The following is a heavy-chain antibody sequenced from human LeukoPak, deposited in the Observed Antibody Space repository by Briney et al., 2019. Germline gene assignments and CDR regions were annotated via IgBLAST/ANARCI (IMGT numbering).Heavy chain of an antibody. CDR2: INHSGST. CDR1: GGSFSGYY. CDR3: ARAGYCSSTSCYRGRMGY. Sequence: SETLSLTCAVYGGSFSGYYWSWIRQPPGKGLEWIGEINHSGSTNYYPSLKSRVTISVDTSKNQFSLKLSSVTAADTAVYYCARAGYCSSTSCYRGRMGYWGQGTLVTVSS. V-gene: IGHV4-34*01. D-gene: IGHD2-2*01. J-gene: IGHJ4*02.